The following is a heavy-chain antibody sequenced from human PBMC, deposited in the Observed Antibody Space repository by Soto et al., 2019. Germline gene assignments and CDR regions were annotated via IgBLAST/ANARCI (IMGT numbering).Heavy chain of an antibody. CDR1: GFSVSSNY. J-gene: IGHJ5*02. V-gene: IGHV3-53*01. Sequence: EVRLVESGGGLIQPGGSLRLSCVVSGFSVSSNYMSWVRQAPGKGLEWVTVVSDVERANYADSVKGRFTVPRDISKRTVFLQMNSLRAEDTAVYYCARPHSAAFAWAAESWGQGTLVIVSS. CDR2: VSDVERA. CDR3: ARPHSAAFAWAAES. D-gene: IGHD1-26*01.